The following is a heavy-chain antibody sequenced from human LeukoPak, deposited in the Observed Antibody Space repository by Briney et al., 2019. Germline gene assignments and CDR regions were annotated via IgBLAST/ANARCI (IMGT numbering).Heavy chain of an antibody. V-gene: IGHV1-2*02. CDR3: ARDRGVDYCSGGSCSHYYYYMDV. J-gene: IGHJ6*03. Sequence: ASVKVSCKASGYSFTGYYMHWVRQAPGQGLEWMGWINPNSGGTNYAQKFQGRVTMTRDTSISTAYMELSRLRSDDTAVYYCARDRGVDYCSGGSCSHYYYYMDVWGKGTTVTISS. CDR1: GYSFTGYY. CDR2: INPNSGGT. D-gene: IGHD2-15*01.